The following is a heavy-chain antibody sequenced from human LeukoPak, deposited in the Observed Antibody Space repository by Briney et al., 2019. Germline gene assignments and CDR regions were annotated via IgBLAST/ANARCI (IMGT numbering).Heavy chain of an antibody. CDR1: GYTFTGYY. Sequence: ASVKVSCKASGYTFTGYYMHWVRQAPGQGLEWMGWINPNSGGTNYAQKFQGRVTMTRDTSTSTAYMELSRLRSDDTAVYYCARVVPAAPECFDYWGQGTLVTVSS. CDR2: INPNSGGT. CDR3: ARVVPAAPECFDY. D-gene: IGHD2-2*01. J-gene: IGHJ4*02. V-gene: IGHV1-2*02.